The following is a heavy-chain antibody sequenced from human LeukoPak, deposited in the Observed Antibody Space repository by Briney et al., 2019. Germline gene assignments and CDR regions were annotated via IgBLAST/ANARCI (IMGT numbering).Heavy chain of an antibody. CDR3: AREGNVPSPYYLDV. CDR2: ISSSGSTI. V-gene: IGHV3-48*03. D-gene: IGHD3-10*02. Sequence: AGGSLRLSCAASGFTFSSYEMNWVRQAPGKGLEWVSYISSSGSTIYYADSVKGRFTISRDNAKNSLYLQLSSLRAEDTAVYYCAREGNVPSPYYLDVWGKGTTVTVSS. CDR1: GFTFSSYE. J-gene: IGHJ6*03.